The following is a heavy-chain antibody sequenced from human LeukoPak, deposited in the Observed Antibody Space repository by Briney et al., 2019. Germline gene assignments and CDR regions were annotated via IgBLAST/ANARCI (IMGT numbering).Heavy chain of an antibody. D-gene: IGHD3-16*02. Sequence: SETLSLTCTVSGGSIRSYYWSWIRQPPGKGLEGIGYIYYSGSTNYNPSLKSRATISVDTSKNQFSMKLSSVTAADTAVYYCAREVYYDYVWGSYRPNNNWCDPWGQGTLLTVSS. CDR3: AREVYYDYVWGSYRPNNNWCDP. CDR1: GGSIRSYY. V-gene: IGHV4-59*01. CDR2: IYYSGST. J-gene: IGHJ5*02.